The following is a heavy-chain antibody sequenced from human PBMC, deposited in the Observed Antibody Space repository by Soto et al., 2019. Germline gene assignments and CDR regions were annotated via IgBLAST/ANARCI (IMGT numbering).Heavy chain of an antibody. CDR1: GFTFSSYD. D-gene: IGHD6-13*01. J-gene: IGHJ6*02. V-gene: IGHV3-13*01. CDR3: ARETAGPNFFYYCMDV. Sequence: EVQLVESGGGLVQPGGSLRLSCAASGFTFSSYDMHWVRQATGKGLEWVSAIGTAGDTYYQGSVKGRFTISRENAKNSLYLQMNSLRAEDTAVYYCARETAGPNFFYYCMDVCGQGDHGHRLL. CDR2: IGTAGDT.